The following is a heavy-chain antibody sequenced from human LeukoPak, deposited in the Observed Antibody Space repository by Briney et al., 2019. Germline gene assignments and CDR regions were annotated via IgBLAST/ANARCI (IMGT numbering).Heavy chain of an antibody. CDR2: IDHIEKDGSED. V-gene: IGHV3-7*01. J-gene: IGHJ4*02. CDR3: ARGGSWGSFDY. CDR1: GFTFSSYA. Sequence: GGSLRLSCAASGFTFSSYAMSWVRQAPGKGLEWLANIDHIEKDGSEDEYVDSVKGRFTISRDNATNSVYLQMSTLRVEDTAVYFCARGGSWGSFDYWGQGTLVTVSS. D-gene: IGHD7-27*01.